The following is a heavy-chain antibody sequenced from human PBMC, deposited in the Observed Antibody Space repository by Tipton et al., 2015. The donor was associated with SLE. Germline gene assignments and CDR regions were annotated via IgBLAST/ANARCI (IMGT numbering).Heavy chain of an antibody. CDR1: GGSFSGYY. J-gene: IGHJ4*02. V-gene: IGHV4-34*01. D-gene: IGHD6-13*01. CDR3: ARQSPHIAATGTPFDY. Sequence: TLSLTCAVYGGSFSGYYWSWIRQPPGKGLEWIGEINHSRSTNYNPSLKSRVTISVDTSKNQFSLKLNSVTAADTAVYYCARQSPHIAATGTPFDYWGQGTLVTVSS. CDR2: INHSRST.